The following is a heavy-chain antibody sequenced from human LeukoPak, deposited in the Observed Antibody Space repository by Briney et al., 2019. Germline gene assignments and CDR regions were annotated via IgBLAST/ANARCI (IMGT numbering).Heavy chain of an antibody. Sequence: SETLSLTCTVSGGSISSYYWSWIRQPPGKGLEWIGYIYYSGSTNYNPSLKSRVTISVDTSKNQFSLKLSSVTAADTAVYYCARGRGYCSGGSCYSRPRGWFDPWGQGTLVTVSS. J-gene: IGHJ5*02. D-gene: IGHD2-15*01. CDR3: ARGRGYCSGGSCYSRPRGWFDP. CDR2: IYYSGST. V-gene: IGHV4-59*12. CDR1: GGSISSYY.